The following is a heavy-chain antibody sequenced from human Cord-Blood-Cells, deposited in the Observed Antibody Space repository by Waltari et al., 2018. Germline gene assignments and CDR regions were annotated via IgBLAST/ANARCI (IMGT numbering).Heavy chain of an antibody. Sequence: QVQLQQWGAGLLKPSETLPLTCAVYGGSFSGYYWSWIRQPPGKGLEWIGEINHSGSTNYNPSLKSRVTISVDTSKNQFSLKLSSVTAADTAVYYCARNSITIFGVVISGNYYYGMDVWGQGTTVTVSS. D-gene: IGHD3-3*01. V-gene: IGHV4-34*01. CDR1: GGSFSGYY. J-gene: IGHJ6*02. CDR3: ARNSITIFGVVISGNYYYGMDV. CDR2: INHSGST.